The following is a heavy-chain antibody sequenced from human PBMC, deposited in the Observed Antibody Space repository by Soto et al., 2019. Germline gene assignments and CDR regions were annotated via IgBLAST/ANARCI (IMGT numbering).Heavy chain of an antibody. CDR1: GFTFSSYW. J-gene: IGHJ6*03. CDR3: ARVPAVDYYYYMDV. Sequence: GGSLRLSCAASGFTFSSYWMSWVRQAPGKGLEWVANIKQDGSEKYYVDSVKGRFTISRDNAKNSLYLQMNSLRAEDTAVYYCARVPAVDYYYYMDVWGKGTTVTVSS. CDR2: IKQDGSEK. D-gene: IGHD2-21*01. V-gene: IGHV3-7*01.